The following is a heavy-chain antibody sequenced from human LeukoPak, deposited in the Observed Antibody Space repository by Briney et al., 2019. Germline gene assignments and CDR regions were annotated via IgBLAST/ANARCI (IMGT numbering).Heavy chain of an antibody. J-gene: IGHJ5*01. CDR1: GFSFDDYA. CDR3: ARESGSSGWYDS. Sequence: SGGSLRLSCAAPGFSFDDYAIHWVRQAPGKGLEWVSLISGDGGSTFYADSVKGRFTISRDNSKNSLYLQMSSLRSEDTALYYCARESGSSGWYDSWGQGTLVTVSS. V-gene: IGHV3-43*02. D-gene: IGHD3-22*01. CDR2: ISGDGGST.